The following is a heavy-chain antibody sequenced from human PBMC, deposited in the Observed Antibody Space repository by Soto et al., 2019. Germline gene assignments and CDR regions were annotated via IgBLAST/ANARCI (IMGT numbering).Heavy chain of an antibody. D-gene: IGHD2-15*01. CDR1: TYIFTTYT. CDR2: ITAGNGYT. CDR3: ARDCSSTSCSYHFDS. Sequence: ASVKVSCKASTYIFTTYTLHWVRQAPGQRLGWMGWITAGNGYTKYSQKFQGRVTITRDTSASTVYMDLSSLRSEDTAVYYCARDCSSTSCSYHFDSWGQGTLVTVSS. J-gene: IGHJ4*02. V-gene: IGHV1-3*01.